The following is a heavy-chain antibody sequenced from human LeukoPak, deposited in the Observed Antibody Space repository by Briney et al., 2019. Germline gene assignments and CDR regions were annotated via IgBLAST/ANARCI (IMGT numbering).Heavy chain of an antibody. Sequence: SETLSLTCSVFDGSISNYYWSWIRHPPGKGLEWIGYAYYSGSTTYNPSLESRVTISVDTSKNQFSLKLTAVTAADTAVYYCARNSAVATSRSWFDPWGQGTLVTVSS. CDR2: AYYSGST. V-gene: IGHV4-59*08. CDR1: DGSISNYY. D-gene: IGHD6-19*01. CDR3: ARNSAVATSRSWFDP. J-gene: IGHJ5*02.